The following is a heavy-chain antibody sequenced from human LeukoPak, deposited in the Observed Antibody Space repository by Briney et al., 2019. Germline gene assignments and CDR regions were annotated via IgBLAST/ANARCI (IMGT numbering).Heavy chain of an antibody. Sequence: ASVTVSCKASGYTFTSYGISWVRQAPGQGLEWMGWISAYNGNTNYAQKLQGRVTMTTDTSTSTAYMELRSLRSDDTAVYYCALEDMVRGRDYWGQGTLVTVSS. V-gene: IGHV1-18*01. CDR1: GYTFTSYG. CDR3: ALEDMVRGRDY. CDR2: ISAYNGNT. J-gene: IGHJ4*02. D-gene: IGHD3-10*01.